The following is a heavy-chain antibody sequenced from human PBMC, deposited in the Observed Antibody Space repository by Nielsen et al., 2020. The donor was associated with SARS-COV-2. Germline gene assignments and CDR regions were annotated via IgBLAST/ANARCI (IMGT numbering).Heavy chain of an antibody. V-gene: IGHV3-30*03. J-gene: IGHJ4*02. CDR1: GFTFSNYG. CDR2: MSYDGTNR. Sequence: GESLKISCVASGFTFSNYGMHWVRQAPDKGLEWVALMSYDGTNRNYADSVKGRFTISRDNAENTLYLQMNSLRADDTAVYYCVRGFNHFDYWGQGTLVTVSS. CDR3: VRGFNHFDY.